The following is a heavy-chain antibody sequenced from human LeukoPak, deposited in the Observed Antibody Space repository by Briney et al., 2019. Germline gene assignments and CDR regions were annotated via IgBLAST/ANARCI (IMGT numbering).Heavy chain of an antibody. D-gene: IGHD2-21*02. CDR2: IYYSGST. Sequence: SQTLSFTCTVSGGSISSGGYYGSWIRQHPGKGLEWIGYIYYSGSTYYNPSLKSRVTISVDTSKNQFSLKLSSVTAADTAVYYCARGKCGGDCHDAFDIWGQGTMVTVSS. CDR3: ARGKCGGDCHDAFDI. CDR1: GGSISSGGYY. J-gene: IGHJ3*02. V-gene: IGHV4-31*03.